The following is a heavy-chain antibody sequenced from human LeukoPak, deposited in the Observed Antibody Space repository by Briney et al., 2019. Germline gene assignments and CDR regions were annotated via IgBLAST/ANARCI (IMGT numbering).Heavy chain of an antibody. CDR2: ISAYNGNT. CDR3: ARFEGGDY. J-gene: IGHJ4*02. CDR1: GYTFTSYG. Sequence: ASVKVSCKASGYTFTSYGISWVRQAPGQGLEWMGWISAYNGNTNYAQKFQGRVTITADESTSTAYMELSSLRSEDTAVYYCARFEGGDYWGQGTLVTVSS. V-gene: IGHV1-18*01.